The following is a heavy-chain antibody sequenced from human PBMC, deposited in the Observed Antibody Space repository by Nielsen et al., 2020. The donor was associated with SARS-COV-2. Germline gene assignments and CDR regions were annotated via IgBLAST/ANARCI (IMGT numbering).Heavy chain of an antibody. V-gene: IGHV3-9*01. CDR3: AKSVRSGSYDYFDY. J-gene: IGHJ4*02. D-gene: IGHD3-10*01. Sequence: GGSLRLSCAASGFTFDDYAMHWVRQAPGKGLEWVSGISWNSGSIGYADSVKGRFTISRDNAKNSLYLQMNSLRAEDTALYYCAKSVRSGSYDYFDYWGQGTLVTVSS. CDR1: GFTFDDYA. CDR2: ISWNSGSI.